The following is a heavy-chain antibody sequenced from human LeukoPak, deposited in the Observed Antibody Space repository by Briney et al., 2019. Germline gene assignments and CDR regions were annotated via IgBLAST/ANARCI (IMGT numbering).Heavy chain of an antibody. D-gene: IGHD1-26*01. CDR3: AKRPTNSGSYFTVIYYFGY. V-gene: IGHV3-23*01. CDR2: ISGSGGST. Sequence: GGSLRLSCAASGFTFSSYAMSWVRQAPGKGLEWVSAISGSGGSTYYADSVKGRFTISRDNSKNTLYLQMNSLRAEDTAVYYCAKRPTNSGSYFTVIYYFGYWGQGTLVTVSS. J-gene: IGHJ4*02. CDR1: GFTFSSYA.